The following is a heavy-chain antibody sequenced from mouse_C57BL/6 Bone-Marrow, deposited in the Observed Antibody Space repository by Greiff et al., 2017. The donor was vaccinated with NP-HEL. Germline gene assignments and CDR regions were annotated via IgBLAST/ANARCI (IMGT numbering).Heavy chain of an antibody. V-gene: IGHV1-19*01. Sequence: EVQLQQSGPVLVKPGASVKMSCKASGYTFTDYYMNWVKQSHGKSLEWSGVINPYNGGTSYNQKFKGKATLTVDKSSSTAYMELNSLTSEDSAVYYCARKLGRRAMDYWGQGTSVTVSS. CDR1: GYTFTDYY. CDR2: INPYNGGT. CDR3: ARKLGRRAMDY. D-gene: IGHD4-1*01. J-gene: IGHJ4*01.